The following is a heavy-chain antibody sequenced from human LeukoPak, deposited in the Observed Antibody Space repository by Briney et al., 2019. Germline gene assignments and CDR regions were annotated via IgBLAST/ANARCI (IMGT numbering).Heavy chain of an antibody. V-gene: IGHV1-46*01. Sequence: GASVKVSCKASGYTFTSYYMHWVRQAPGQGLEWMGIINPSGDSTSYAQKFQGRVTMTRDTSTSTVYMELSSLRSEDTAVYYCARQGFHYYGMDVWGQGTTVTVSS. J-gene: IGHJ6*02. CDR1: GYTFTSYY. CDR2: INPSGDST. CDR3: ARQGFHYYGMDV. D-gene: IGHD3-3*01.